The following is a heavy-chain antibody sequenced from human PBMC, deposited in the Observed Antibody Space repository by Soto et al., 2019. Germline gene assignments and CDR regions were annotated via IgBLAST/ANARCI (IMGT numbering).Heavy chain of an antibody. CDR1: GGTFSSYA. V-gene: IGHV1-69*01. D-gene: IGHD5-18*01. Sequence: QVQLVQSGAEVKKPGSSVKVSCKASGGTFSSYAISWVRQAPGQGLEWMGGIIPIFGTANYAQKFQGRVTITADESTSTAYMELSSLRSEDTAVYYCARGRIVGTAMVYYYYGMDVWGQGTTVTVSS. J-gene: IGHJ6*02. CDR3: ARGRIVGTAMVYYYYGMDV. CDR2: IIPIFGTA.